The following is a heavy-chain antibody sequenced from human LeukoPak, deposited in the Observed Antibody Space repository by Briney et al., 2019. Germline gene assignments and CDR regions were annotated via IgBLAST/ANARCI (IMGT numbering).Heavy chain of an antibody. J-gene: IGHJ5*02. Sequence: KPSETLSLTCTVSVGPIGGYYGTGTRSPPGRGRGWIGYIYYSGSTNYNPSLKSRVTISVDTSKNQFSLKLSSVTAADTAVYYCARGCSAGTPHNWFDPWGQGTLVTVSS. CDR1: VGPIGGYY. CDR3: ARGCSAGTPHNWFDP. V-gene: IGHV4-59*13. D-gene: IGHD6-13*01. CDR2: IYYSGST.